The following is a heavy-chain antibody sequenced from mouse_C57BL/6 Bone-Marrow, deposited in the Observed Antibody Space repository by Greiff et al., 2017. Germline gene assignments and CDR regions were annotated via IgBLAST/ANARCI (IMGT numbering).Heavy chain of an antibody. Sequence: QVQLQQSGAELVRPGTSVKVSCKASGYAFTNYLIEWVKQRPGQGLEWIGVINPGSGGTNYNEKFKGKATLTADKSSSTAYMQLSSLTSDDSAVXFCARRGSLLYLDVWGTGTTVTVSS. D-gene: IGHD1-1*02. J-gene: IGHJ1*03. CDR1: GYAFTNYL. CDR3: ARRGSLLYLDV. CDR2: INPGSGGT. V-gene: IGHV1-54*01.